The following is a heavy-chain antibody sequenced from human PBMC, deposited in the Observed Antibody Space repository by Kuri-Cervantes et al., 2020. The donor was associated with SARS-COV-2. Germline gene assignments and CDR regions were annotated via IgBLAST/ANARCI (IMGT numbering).Heavy chain of an antibody. Sequence: SETLSLTCTVSGGSISSGSYYWSWIRQPAGKGLEWIGRIYTSGSTNYNPSLKSRVTISVDTSKNQFSLRLSSVTAADTAVYYCARAGSYLDAFDIWGQGTMVTDSS. CDR3: ARAGSYLDAFDI. D-gene: IGHD1-26*01. V-gene: IGHV4-61*02. CDR2: IYTSGST. J-gene: IGHJ3*02. CDR1: GGSISSGSYY.